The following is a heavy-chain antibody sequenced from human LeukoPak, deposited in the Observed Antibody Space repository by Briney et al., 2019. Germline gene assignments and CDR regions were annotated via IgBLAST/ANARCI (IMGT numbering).Heavy chain of an antibody. Sequence: ASVKVSCKASGGTFSSYAISWVRQAPGQGLEWMGGIIPIFGTANYAQKFQGRVTITADESTSTAYMELSSLRSVDTAVYYCARHSSGRAPYFDYWGQGTLVTVSS. CDR1: GGTFSSYA. CDR2: IIPIFGTA. V-gene: IGHV1-69*13. CDR3: ARHSSGRAPYFDY. D-gene: IGHD6-19*01. J-gene: IGHJ4*02.